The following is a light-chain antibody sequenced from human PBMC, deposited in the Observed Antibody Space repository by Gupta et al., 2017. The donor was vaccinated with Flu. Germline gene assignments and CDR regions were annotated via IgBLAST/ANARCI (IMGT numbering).Light chain of an antibody. CDR2: LGS. Sequence: DIVMTQSPLSLPVTPGEPASISCRSSQSLLHSNGYNYLDWYLQKPGQSPQLLLYLGSNRASGVPDRLSGSGSGADFTLKIIRREADDVVVYYCSQELQAPLTFGGETKVEIK. CDR1: QSLLHSNGYNY. V-gene: IGKV2-28*01. CDR3: SQELQAPLT. J-gene: IGKJ4*01.